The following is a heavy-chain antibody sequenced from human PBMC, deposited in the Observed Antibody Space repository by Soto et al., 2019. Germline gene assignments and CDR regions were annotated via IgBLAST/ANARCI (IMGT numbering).Heavy chain of an antibody. V-gene: IGHV1-69*02. D-gene: IGHD3-22*01. CDR3: ARVPNYDSSGYYAGGDY. CDR1: GGTFSSYT. Sequence: SVKVSCKASGGTFSSYTISWVRQAPGQGLEWMGRIIPILGIANYAQKFQGRVTITADKSTSTAYMELSSLRSEDTAVYYCARVPNYDSSGYYAGGDYWGQGTLVTVSS. J-gene: IGHJ4*02. CDR2: IIPILGIA.